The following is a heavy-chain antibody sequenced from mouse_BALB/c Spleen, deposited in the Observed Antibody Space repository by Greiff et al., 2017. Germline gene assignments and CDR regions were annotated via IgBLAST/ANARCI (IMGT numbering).Heavy chain of an antibody. CDR1: GFNIKDYY. CDR2: IDPENGNT. J-gene: IGHJ2*01. V-gene: IGHV14-1*02. Sequence: EVHLVESGAELVRPGALVKLSCKASGFNIKDYYMHWVKQRPEQGLEWIGWIDPENGNTIYDPKFQGKASITADTSSNTAYLQLSSLTSEDTAVYYCAKDGYYYYFDYWGQGTTLTVSS. D-gene: IGHD2-3*01. CDR3: AKDGYYYYFDY.